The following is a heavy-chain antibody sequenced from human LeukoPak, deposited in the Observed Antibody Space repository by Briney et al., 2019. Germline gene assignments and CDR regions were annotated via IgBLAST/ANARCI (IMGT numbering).Heavy chain of an antibody. Sequence: GGSLRLSCAASGFTFSSYGMSWVRQAPGKGLEWVSAISDNGGNTYYADSVKGRFTISRDNSKNTLYLQMNSLRAEDTAVYYCAKDGGGLTYYYDSSGYYADYWGQGTLVTVSS. CDR2: ISDNGGNT. CDR3: AKDGGGLTYYYDSSGYYADY. CDR1: GFTFSSYG. J-gene: IGHJ4*02. D-gene: IGHD3-22*01. V-gene: IGHV3-23*01.